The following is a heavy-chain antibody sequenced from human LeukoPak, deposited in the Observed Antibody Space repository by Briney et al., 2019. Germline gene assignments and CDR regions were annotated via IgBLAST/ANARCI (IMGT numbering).Heavy chain of an antibody. D-gene: IGHD5-12*01. CDR2: IYYSGST. CDR1: GGSISSSSYH. Sequence: NTSETLSLTCTVSGGSISSSSYHWGWIRQPPGKGLEWIGSIYYSGSTYYIPSLKSRITMSVDTSKNQFSLKLSSVTAADTAVYYCARDSTYDSPAYWGQGTLVTVSS. V-gene: IGHV4-39*07. J-gene: IGHJ4*02. CDR3: ARDSTYDSPAY.